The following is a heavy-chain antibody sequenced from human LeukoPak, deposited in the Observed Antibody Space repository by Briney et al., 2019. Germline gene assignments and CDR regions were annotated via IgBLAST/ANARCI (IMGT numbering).Heavy chain of an antibody. D-gene: IGHD3-22*01. J-gene: IGHJ4*02. CDR3: ARDGQGDTMISDY. CDR1: GFTFSSYG. CDR2: IRYDGSNK. V-gene: IGHV3-30*02. Sequence: GGSLRLSCAPSGFTFSSYGMHWVRQAPGKGLEWVAFIRYDGSNKYYADSVKGRFTISRDNSKNTLYLQMNSLRAEDTAVYYCARDGQGDTMISDYWGQGTLVTVSS.